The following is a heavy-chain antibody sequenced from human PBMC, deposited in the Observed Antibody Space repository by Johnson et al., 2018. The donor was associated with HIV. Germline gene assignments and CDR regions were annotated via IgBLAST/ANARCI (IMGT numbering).Heavy chain of an antibody. D-gene: IGHD3-16*01. CDR2: IRWNSGRI. CDR1: GFTLSSYW. CDR3: ARGQQDMGAGAFDI. J-gene: IGHJ3*02. Sequence: VQLVESGGGLVQPGGSLRLSCAASGFTLSSYWMSWVRQAPGKGLELVSGIRWNSGRIGYADSVKGRFTISIGNAKNSLHLQMNSLRAGDTAVYYCARGQQDMGAGAFDIWGKGTMVTVSS. V-gene: IGHV3-48*01.